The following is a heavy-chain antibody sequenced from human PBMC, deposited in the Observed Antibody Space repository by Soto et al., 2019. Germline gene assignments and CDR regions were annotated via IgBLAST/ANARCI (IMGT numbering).Heavy chain of an antibody. CDR2: ISSSSSYI. D-gene: IGHD6-19*01. J-gene: IGHJ6*02. Sequence: GGSLRLSCAASGFTFISYSMNWVRQAPGKGLEWVSSISSSSSYIYYADSVKGRFTISRDNAKNSLYLQMNSLRAEDTAVYYCARPIGQWLVPLSMDVWGQGTTVTVSS. CDR3: ARPIGQWLVPLSMDV. CDR1: GFTFISYS. V-gene: IGHV3-21*01.